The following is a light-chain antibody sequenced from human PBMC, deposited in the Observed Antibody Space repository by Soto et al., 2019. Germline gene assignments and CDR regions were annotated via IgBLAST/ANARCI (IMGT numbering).Light chain of an antibody. CDR3: QQSYSIPWT. Sequence: DIQMTPSPSSLSASVGDRVTITCRASQSISSYLNWYQHKPGRAPKLLIYDASSSQSGVPSRFSGSGSGTDFTLTISSLQPEDFASYYCQQSYSIPWTFGQGTKVEIK. CDR2: DAS. J-gene: IGKJ1*01. CDR1: QSISSY. V-gene: IGKV1-39*01.